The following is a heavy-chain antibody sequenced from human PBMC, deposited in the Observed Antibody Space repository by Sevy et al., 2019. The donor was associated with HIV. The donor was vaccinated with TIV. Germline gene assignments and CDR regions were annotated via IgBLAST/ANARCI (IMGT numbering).Heavy chain of an antibody. CDR2: ISPHNGDT. Sequence: ASVKVSCKISGYTFTTYRITWVRQAPGQGLEWMGWISPHNGDTDYALKLQDRITMITDTSTTTVYMELTSLRSDDTAVYYCARAYCSRGRCYSLAYWGQGTLVTVSS. CDR1: GYTFTTYR. D-gene: IGHD2-15*01. V-gene: IGHV1-18*01. CDR3: ARAYCSRGRCYSLAY. J-gene: IGHJ4*02.